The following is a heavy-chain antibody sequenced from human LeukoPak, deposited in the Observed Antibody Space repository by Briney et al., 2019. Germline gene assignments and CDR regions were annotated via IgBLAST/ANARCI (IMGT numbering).Heavy chain of an antibody. CDR3: ARDAVTGYSSGWYDLDY. CDR1: GGTFSSYA. J-gene: IGHJ4*02. V-gene: IGHV1-69*13. D-gene: IGHD6-19*01. Sequence: ASVKVSCKASGGTFSSYAISWVRQAPGQGLEWMGGIIPIFGTANYAQKFQGRVTITADESTSTAYMELSSLRSEDTAMYYCARDAVTGYSSGWYDLDYWGQGTLVTVSS. CDR2: IIPIFGTA.